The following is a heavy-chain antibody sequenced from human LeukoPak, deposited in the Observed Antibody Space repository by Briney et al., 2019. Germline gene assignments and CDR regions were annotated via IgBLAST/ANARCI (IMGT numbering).Heavy chain of an antibody. J-gene: IGHJ4*02. CDR2: SYYSGDT. CDR1: GGSISSYY. D-gene: IGHD2-2*02. Sequence: PSETLSLTCTVSGGSISSYYWSWIRQPPGKGLEWIGYSYYSGDTNYNPSLMSRVTMSLDTSKNQFSLNLSSVTAADTAVYYCARSDIVVVPAAIGFDYWGQGTLVTVSS. CDR3: ARSDIVVVPAAIGFDY. V-gene: IGHV4-59*01.